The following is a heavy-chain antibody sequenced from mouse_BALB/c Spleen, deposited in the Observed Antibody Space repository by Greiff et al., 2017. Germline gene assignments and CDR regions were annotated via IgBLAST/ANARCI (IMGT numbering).Heavy chain of an antibody. J-gene: IGHJ4*01. V-gene: IGHV1-31*01. CDR2: INPYNGAT. Sequence: VQLKQSGPELVKPGASVKISCKASGYSFTGYYMHWVKQSHVKSLEWIGRINPYNGATSYNQNFKDKASLTVDKSSSTAYMELHSLTSEDSAVYYCARDGSSPYYYAMDYWGQGTSVTVSS. CDR3: ARDGSSPYYYAMDY. CDR1: GYSFTGYY. D-gene: IGHD1-1*01.